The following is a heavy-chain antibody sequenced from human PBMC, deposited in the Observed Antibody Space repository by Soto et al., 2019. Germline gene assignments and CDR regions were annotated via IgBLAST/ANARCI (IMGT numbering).Heavy chain of an antibody. CDR3: AKDIVLSRGGVDY. V-gene: IGHV3-30*18. Sequence: GGSLRLSCAASGFTFSSYGMHWVRQAPGKGLEWVAVISYDGSNKYYADSVKGRFTISRDNSKNTLYLQMNSLRAEDTAVYYCAKDIVLSRGGVDYWGQGTLVTVSS. J-gene: IGHJ4*02. CDR1: GFTFSSYG. D-gene: IGHD2-8*01. CDR2: ISYDGSNK.